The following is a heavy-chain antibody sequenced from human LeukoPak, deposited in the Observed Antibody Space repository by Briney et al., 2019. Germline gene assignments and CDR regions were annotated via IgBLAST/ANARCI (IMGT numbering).Heavy chain of an antibody. V-gene: IGHV3-23*01. D-gene: IGHD4-17*01. CDR1: GFTFSSSG. CDR2: ITGGNT. Sequence: GGSLRLSCAASGFTFSSSGMSWVRQAPGKGLEWVSGITGGNTYYVDPVKGRFTISRDNSKNTLYLQMNSLRAEDTAVYYCAKGATTVTLKPAYDYWGQGTLVTVSS. CDR3: AKGATTVTLKPAYDY. J-gene: IGHJ4*02.